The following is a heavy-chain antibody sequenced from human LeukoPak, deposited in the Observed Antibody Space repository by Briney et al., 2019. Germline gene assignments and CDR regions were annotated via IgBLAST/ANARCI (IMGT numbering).Heavy chain of an antibody. CDR3: ATRILGVDFWSGYYNLDY. J-gene: IGHJ4*02. CDR1: GYTLTELS. CDR2: FDPEDGET. Sequence: ASVKVSCKVSGYTLTELSMHWVRQAPGKGLEWMGGFDPEDGETIYAQKFQGRVTMTEDTSTDTAYMELSSLRSEDTAVYYCATRILGVDFWSGYYNLDYWGQGTLVTVSS. V-gene: IGHV1-24*01. D-gene: IGHD3-3*01.